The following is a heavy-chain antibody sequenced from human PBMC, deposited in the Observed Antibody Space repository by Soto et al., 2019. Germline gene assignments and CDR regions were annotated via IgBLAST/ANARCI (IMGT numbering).Heavy chain of an antibody. Sequence: PGGSLRLSCAASGFTVSSNYMSWVRQAPGKGLWWVSVIYSGGSTYYADSVKGRFTISRDNSKNTLYLQMNSLRAEDTAVYYCAKDPQGSGSYLFWFDPWGQGTLVTVSS. CDR3: AKDPQGSGSYLFWFDP. D-gene: IGHD1-26*01. CDR2: IYSGGST. V-gene: IGHV3-66*01. J-gene: IGHJ5*02. CDR1: GFTVSSNY.